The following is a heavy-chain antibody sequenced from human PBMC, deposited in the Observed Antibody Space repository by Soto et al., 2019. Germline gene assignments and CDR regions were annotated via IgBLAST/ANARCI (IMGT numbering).Heavy chain of an antibody. Sequence: QVQLQESGPGLVKPSQTLSLTCTVSGGSISSGGYYWSWIRQHPGKGLEWIGFIYYSGTTYYNPSLKSRVTISVDTSKKQFSLNLSSVTAADTAVYYCARDRGYGSEQNGAFDIWGQGTMVTVSS. CDR3: ARDRGYGSEQNGAFDI. V-gene: IGHV4-31*03. D-gene: IGHD3-10*01. CDR1: GGSISSGGYY. J-gene: IGHJ3*02. CDR2: IYYSGTT.